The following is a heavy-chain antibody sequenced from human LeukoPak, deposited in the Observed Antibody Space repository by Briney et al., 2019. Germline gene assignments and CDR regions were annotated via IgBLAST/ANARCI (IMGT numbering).Heavy chain of an antibody. CDR1: GYTCTSYG. D-gene: IGHD3-10*01. J-gene: IGHJ5*02. CDR3: ARGRRFASLVGFDP. CDR2: ISAYNGNT. V-gene: IGHV1-18*01. Sequence: GASVKISCKASGYTCTSYGISWVRQAPGRGLEWMGWISAYNGNTNYAQKLQGRVTMTTDTSTSTAYMELRSLRSDDTTVYYCARGRRFASLVGFDPWGQGTLVTVSS.